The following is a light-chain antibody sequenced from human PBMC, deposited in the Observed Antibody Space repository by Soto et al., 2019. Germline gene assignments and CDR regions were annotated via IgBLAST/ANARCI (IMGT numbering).Light chain of an antibody. CDR3: QQYNNWPSWT. CDR1: QSINRY. CDR2: DAS. Sequence: DIVWTQSPATLSLSPGERATLSCRASQSINRYLAWYAQKPGXAPRLLIYDASNRATGIPARFSGSGSGTDFTLTISSLQSEDFAVYYCQQYNNWPSWTFGQGTKV. V-gene: IGKV3-11*01. J-gene: IGKJ1*01.